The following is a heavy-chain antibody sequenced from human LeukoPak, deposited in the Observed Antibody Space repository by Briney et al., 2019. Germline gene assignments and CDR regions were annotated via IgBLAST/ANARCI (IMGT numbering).Heavy chain of an antibody. CDR1: GFTFSSYS. Sequence: GGSLRLSCAASGFTFSSYSMNWVRQAPGKGLDWVSSISSSSSYIYYADSVKGRFTISRDNAKNSLYLQMNSLRAEDTAVYYCARDTYYYDSSGYYPFDYWGQGTLVTVSS. V-gene: IGHV3-21*01. D-gene: IGHD3-22*01. CDR2: ISSSSSYI. J-gene: IGHJ4*02. CDR3: ARDTYYYDSSGYYPFDY.